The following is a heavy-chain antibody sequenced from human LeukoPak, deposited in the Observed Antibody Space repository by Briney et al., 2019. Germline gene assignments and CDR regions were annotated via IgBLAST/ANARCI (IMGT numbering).Heavy chain of an antibody. V-gene: IGHV4-4*07. Sequence: SETLSLTCTVSGGSISSYYWSWIRQPAGKGLEWIGRIYTSGSTNYNPSLKSRVTVSVDTSKNQFSLKLSSVTAADTAVYYCARDQITIFGVVSSMDVWGQGTTVTVSS. CDR2: IYTSGST. J-gene: IGHJ6*02. D-gene: IGHD3-3*01. CDR3: ARDQITIFGVVSSMDV. CDR1: GGSISSYY.